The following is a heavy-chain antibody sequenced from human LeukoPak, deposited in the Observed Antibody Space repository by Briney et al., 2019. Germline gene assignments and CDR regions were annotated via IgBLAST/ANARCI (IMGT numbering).Heavy chain of an antibody. D-gene: IGHD6-19*01. CDR1: GGSISSGTYY. CDR2: IYHSGST. CDR3: ATDFEGSSGLFDY. Sequence: SETLSLTCTVSGGSISSGTYYWAWIRQPPGKGLEWIGTIYHSGSTYYNPSLKSRVTMSVDTSKNQFSLKLSSVTAADTAVYYCATDFEGSSGLFDYWGQGTLVTVSS. J-gene: IGHJ4*02. V-gene: IGHV4-39*07.